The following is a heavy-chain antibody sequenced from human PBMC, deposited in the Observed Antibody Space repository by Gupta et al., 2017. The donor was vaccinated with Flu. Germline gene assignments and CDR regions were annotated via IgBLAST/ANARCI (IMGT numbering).Heavy chain of an antibody. CDR2: ISDSGVYT. CDR3: AKRSRDRSGHFDA. CDR1: GFTFNSYA. V-gene: IGHV3-23*01. Sequence: DVQLLESGGGLVQRGGSLRLSCVTSGFTFNSYAMSWVRQAPGKGLEWVSAISDSGVYTNYADSVKGRFTISRDNSINTLSLQMDSLTTEDTAIYYCAKRSRDRSGHFDAWGQGTLVTVSS. J-gene: IGHJ4*02. D-gene: IGHD2-15*01.